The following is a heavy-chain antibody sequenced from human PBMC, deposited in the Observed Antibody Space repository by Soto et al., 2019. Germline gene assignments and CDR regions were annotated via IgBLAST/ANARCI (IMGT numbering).Heavy chain of an antibody. J-gene: IGHJ3*02. CDR2: IFPGDSDT. CDR1: GYNFANYW. V-gene: IGHV5-51*01. D-gene: IGHD6-13*01. CDR3: ADGYTTGTDAFDI. Sequence: ESLTIFCRGGGYNFANYWIGWVRQMPGKGLEWMGMIFPGDSDTKNSPSLQGQITMSVDKSDSSAYLQWRSLKASDTAMYYCADGYTTGTDAFDIWGQGTMVTVS.